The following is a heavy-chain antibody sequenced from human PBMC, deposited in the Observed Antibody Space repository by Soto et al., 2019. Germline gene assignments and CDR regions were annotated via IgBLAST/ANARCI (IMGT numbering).Heavy chain of an antibody. Sequence: SETLSLTCAVYGGSFIGYYCILIRHSPLKWLEWIVEINHSGSTNYNPSLKSRVTISVDTSKNQFSLNLRSVTAADTAVYYCARGRQVHYGDYVWKKSSRTYGMDVWGQGTTVTVSS. J-gene: IGHJ6*02. CDR1: GGSFIGYY. V-gene: IGHV4-34*01. CDR2: INHSGST. CDR3: ARGRQVHYGDYVWKKSSRTYGMDV. D-gene: IGHD4-17*01.